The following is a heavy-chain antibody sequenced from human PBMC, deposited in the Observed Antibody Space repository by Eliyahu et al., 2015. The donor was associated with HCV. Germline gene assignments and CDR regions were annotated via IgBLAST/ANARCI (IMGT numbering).Heavy chain of an antibody. CDR2: ISDSGGST. CDR1: GFTFRSYA. CDR3: AKELKYYDILTGYQPNVNFDY. Sequence: EVQLLESGGGLVQPGGSXRLSCAASGFTFRSYAXSWXRQAPGKGLEWVSXISDSGGSTYYADSVKGRFTISRDNSKNTLYLQMNSLRAEDTAVYYCAKELKYYDILTGYQPNVNFDYWGQGTLVTVSS. D-gene: IGHD3-9*01. J-gene: IGHJ4*02. V-gene: IGHV3-23*01.